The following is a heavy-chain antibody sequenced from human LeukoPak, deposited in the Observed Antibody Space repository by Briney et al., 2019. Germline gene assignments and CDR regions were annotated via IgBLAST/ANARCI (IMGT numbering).Heavy chain of an antibody. V-gene: IGHV3-7*03. Sequence: GGSLRLSCAASRFTSSSFWTSWVRQAPGKGLEWVANINKDGSEKFYGDSAKGRFTISRDNAKNSLYLQMNSLRAEDTAVYYCAREGVATNRRYYSCGMDVWGQGTTVSVSS. CDR2: INKDGSEK. CDR3: AREGVATNRRYYSCGMDV. D-gene: IGHD5-24*01. CDR1: RFTSSSFW. J-gene: IGHJ6*02.